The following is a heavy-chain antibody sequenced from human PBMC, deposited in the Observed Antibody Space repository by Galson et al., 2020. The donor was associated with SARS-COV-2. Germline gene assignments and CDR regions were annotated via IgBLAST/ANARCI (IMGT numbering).Heavy chain of an antibody. J-gene: IGHJ5*02. CDR1: GHTFTGYF. V-gene: IGHV1-2*02. CDR3: AKDGSTSGAATNWFDP. Sequence: ASVKVSCKASGHTFTGYFMHWVRQAPGQGLEWMGWINPNSGGTNYAQKFQDRVTMTWDTSIKTAYMVLSRLRSDDTAVYYCAKDGSTSGAATNWFDPWGQGTPVTVSS. CDR2: INPNSGGT. D-gene: IGHD1-26*01.